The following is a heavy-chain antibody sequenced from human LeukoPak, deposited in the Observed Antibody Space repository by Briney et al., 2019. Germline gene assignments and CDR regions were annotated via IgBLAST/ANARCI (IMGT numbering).Heavy chain of an antibody. V-gene: IGHV1-2*02. CDR1: GYTFTGYY. CDR2: INPNSGGT. CDR3: ARRITGKQSFDP. D-gene: IGHD1-20*01. Sequence: ASVKVSCKASGYTFTGYYMHWVRQAPGQGLEWMGWINPNSGGTNYAQKFQGRVTMTRDTSISTACMELSRLRSDDTAVYYCARRITGKQSFDPWGQGTLVTVSS. J-gene: IGHJ5*02.